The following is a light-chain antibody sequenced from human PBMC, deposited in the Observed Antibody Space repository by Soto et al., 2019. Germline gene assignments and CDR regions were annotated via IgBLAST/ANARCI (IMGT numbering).Light chain of an antibody. J-gene: IGLJ2*01. CDR2: DNN. CDR3: GTWDSSLSVVV. Sequence: QSVLTQPPSVSAAPGQKVTISCSGSSSNIGNNYVSWYQQYPGTAPKLLIFDNNKRPSGSPDRFSGSSSGTSATLGITGLQTGDEADYYCGTWDSSLSVVVFGGGTQLTVL. CDR1: SSNIGNNY. V-gene: IGLV1-51*01.